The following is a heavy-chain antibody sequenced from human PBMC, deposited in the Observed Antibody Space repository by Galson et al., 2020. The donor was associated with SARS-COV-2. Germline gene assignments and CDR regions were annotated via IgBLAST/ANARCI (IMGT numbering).Heavy chain of an antibody. J-gene: IGHJ4*02. D-gene: IGHD6-13*01. CDR3: ARGPSSRPYSFDY. CDR2: ISSSSSYI. CDR1: GFTFSSYS. Sequence: GESLKISCAASGFTFSSYSMNWVRQAPGKGLEWVSSISSSSSYIYYADAVKGRFTISRDNAKNSLFLQMNSLRADDTAVYYCARGPSSRPYSFDYWGQGALVTVSS. V-gene: IGHV3-21*01.